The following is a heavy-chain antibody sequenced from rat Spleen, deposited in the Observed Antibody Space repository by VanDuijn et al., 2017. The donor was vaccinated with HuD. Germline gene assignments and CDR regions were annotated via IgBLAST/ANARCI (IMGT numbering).Heavy chain of an antibody. V-gene: IGHV5-25*01. J-gene: IGHJ2*01. CDR2: ISYDGTTT. D-gene: IGHD1-9*01. CDR3: GRHGYNYFDY. Sequence: EVQLVESGGGLVQPGRSMKLSCAASGFTFSNYCMTWVRQGPTKSLEWVASISYDGTTTYYRDSVKGRFTISRDNAKSSLYLQMDSLRSGDTATYYCGRHGYNYFDYWGQGVMVTVSS. CDR1: GFTFSNYC.